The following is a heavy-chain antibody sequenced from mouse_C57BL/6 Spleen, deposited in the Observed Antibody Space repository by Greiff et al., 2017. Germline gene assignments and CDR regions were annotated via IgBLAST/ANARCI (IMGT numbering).Heavy chain of an antibody. CDR2: ISSGGSYT. Sequence: EVKLMESGGDLVKPGGSLKLSCAASGFTFSSYGMSWVRQTPDKRLEWVATISSGGSYTYYPDSVKGRFTISRDNAKNTLYLQMSSLKSEDTAMYYCARQVPITTVVPYAMDYWGQGTSVTVSS. V-gene: IGHV5-6*01. CDR1: GFTFSSYG. D-gene: IGHD1-1*01. CDR3: ARQVPITTVVPYAMDY. J-gene: IGHJ4*01.